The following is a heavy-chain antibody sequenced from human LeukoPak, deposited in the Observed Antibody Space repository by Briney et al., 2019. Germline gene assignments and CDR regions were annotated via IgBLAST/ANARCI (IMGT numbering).Heavy chain of an antibody. CDR1: GVSVITSH. Sequence: SETLSLTCNVSGVSVITSHCNWIRQRPGKGLEWIGCLSYTGKTDYNPSLKSRVSISLASSNNPFSLKLTSVTAADPAVYYCSEGYFEPFDHWGQGILVTVSS. CDR3: SEGYFEPFDH. D-gene: IGHD2/OR15-2a*01. CDR2: LSYTGKT. J-gene: IGHJ4*02. V-gene: IGHV4-59*02.